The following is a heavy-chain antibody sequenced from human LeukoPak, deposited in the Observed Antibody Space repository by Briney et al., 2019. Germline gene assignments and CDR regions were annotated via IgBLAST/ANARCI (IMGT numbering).Heavy chain of an antibody. CDR3: AILSYNFPSY. CDR1: GYTFTGYY. V-gene: IGHV1-2*02. D-gene: IGHD1-20*01. CDR2: INPNSGGT. Sequence: EASVKVSCKASGYTFTGYYMHWVRQAPGQGLEWMGWINPNSGGTNYAQKFQGRVTMTRDTSISTAYMELNRLRSDDSALYYCAILSYNFPSYWGQGTLVTVSS. J-gene: IGHJ4*02.